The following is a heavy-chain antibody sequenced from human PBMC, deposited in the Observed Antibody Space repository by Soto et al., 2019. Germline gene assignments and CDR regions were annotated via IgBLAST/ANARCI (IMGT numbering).Heavy chain of an antibody. CDR3: AKDLPDCSGGSCYSGYWFDP. CDR2: ISSSSGTT. J-gene: IGHJ5*02. D-gene: IGHD2-15*01. V-gene: IGHV3-23*01. CDR1: GFTFSSYS. Sequence: PGGSLRLSCAASGFTFSSYSMNWVRQAPGKGLEWVSAISSSSGTTYYADSVKGRFTISRDNSKNTLYLQMNSLRAEDTAVYYCAKDLPDCSGGSCYSGYWFDPWGQGTLVTVSS.